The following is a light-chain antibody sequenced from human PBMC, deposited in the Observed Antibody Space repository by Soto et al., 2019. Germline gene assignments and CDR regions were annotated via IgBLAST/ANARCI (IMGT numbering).Light chain of an antibody. CDR2: GTS. J-gene: IGKJ4*01. V-gene: IGKV3D-15*01. Sequence: EIVMTQSPATLSVSPGERATLSCRASQSVYNNLAWYQQKPGQAPRLLIYGTSSRATGIPDRFSGSGSGTDFTLTISSLEPEDFAFYYCQQRNSWPLTFGGGTKVEIK. CDR1: QSVYNN. CDR3: QQRNSWPLT.